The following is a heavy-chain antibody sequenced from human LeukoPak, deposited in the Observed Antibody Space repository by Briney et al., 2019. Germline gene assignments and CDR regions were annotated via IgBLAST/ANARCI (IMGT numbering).Heavy chain of an antibody. Sequence: GGSLRLSCAAYGFTFNTYAMHWVRQAPGKGLEWVALISFDGGYKYYADSLKGRFTISRDNSKNTLYLQMNSLTTDDTAVYYCARDPSGAPWLLDYWGQGTLVTVSS. CDR3: ARDPSGAPWLLDY. CDR2: ISFDGGYK. J-gene: IGHJ4*02. D-gene: IGHD3-22*01. V-gene: IGHV3-30*04. CDR1: GFTFNTYA.